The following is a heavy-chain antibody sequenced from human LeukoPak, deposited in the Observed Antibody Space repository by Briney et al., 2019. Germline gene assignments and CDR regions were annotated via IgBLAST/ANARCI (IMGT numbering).Heavy chain of an antibody. CDR3: ARDPPDSPAAIPAIDY. J-gene: IGHJ4*02. Sequence: GGSLRLSCEASGFAFGSYAMHWVRQAPGRGLEWVAVISHDGDNTNSGESVRGRFTLSRDNLKNTLYLQMNSLRAEDTAVYYCARDPPDSPAAIPAIDYWGQGTLVTVSS. CDR2: ISHDGDNT. CDR1: GFAFGSYA. V-gene: IGHV3-30-3*01. D-gene: IGHD2-2*01.